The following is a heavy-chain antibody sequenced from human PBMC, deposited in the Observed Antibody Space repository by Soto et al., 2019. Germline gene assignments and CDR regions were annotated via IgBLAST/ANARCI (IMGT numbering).Heavy chain of an antibody. Sequence: VGSLRLSCAASGFTFSSSAMSWVRQAPGKGLEWVSAIGGSGGTTFYVDSVKGRFTISRDNSKNALYLQMNSLRAEVTAVYYCAMGLAAAGPFDYWGQGTLVTVSS. CDR3: AMGLAAAGPFDY. D-gene: IGHD6-13*01. CDR2: IGGSGGTT. V-gene: IGHV3-23*01. CDR1: GFTFSSSA. J-gene: IGHJ4*02.